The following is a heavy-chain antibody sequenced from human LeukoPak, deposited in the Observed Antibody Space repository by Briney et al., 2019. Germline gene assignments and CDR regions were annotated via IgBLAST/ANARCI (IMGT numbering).Heavy chain of an antibody. CDR1: GGSISSGSYY. CDR3: ARGGVSSRRYKFDY. Sequence: PSESLSLTCTVSGGSISSGSYYWGWIRQPPGKGLEWIGSIYYSGTIYHNPSLKSRVTMSVATSKNQFSLKLSSVTAADTAVYYCARGGVSSRRYKFDYWGQGTLVTVSS. D-gene: IGHD2-2*01. J-gene: IGHJ4*02. V-gene: IGHV4-39*01. CDR2: IYYSGTI.